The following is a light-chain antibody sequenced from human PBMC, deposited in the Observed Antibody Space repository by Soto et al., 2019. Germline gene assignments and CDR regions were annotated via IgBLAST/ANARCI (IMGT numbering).Light chain of an antibody. CDR3: QHYDGSPRT. CDR2: GVF. V-gene: IGKV3-20*01. Sequence: ETVLTQSPGTVSLSPGERATLSCRTSQSVNSNFLAWYQQKPGQAPRPLIYGVFNRATGIPDRFSGSGSGTDFTLTISGLEPEDSAVYYCQHYDGSPRTFGQGTKVEIK. J-gene: IGKJ2*01. CDR1: QSVNSNF.